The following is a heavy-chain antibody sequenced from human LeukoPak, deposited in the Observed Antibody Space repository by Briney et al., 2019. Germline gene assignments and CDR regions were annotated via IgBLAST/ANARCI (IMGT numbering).Heavy chain of an antibody. CDR1: GFTFDDYG. CDR3: ARGTSGSYLGGDY. D-gene: IGHD1-26*01. V-gene: IGHV3-20*04. CDR2: INWNGGST. Sequence: SGGSLRLSCAASGFTFDDYGMSWVRQAPGKGLEWVSGINWNGGSTGYADSVKGRFTISRDNAKNSLYLQMTSLRAEDTALYYCARGTSGSYLGGDYWGQGTLVTVSS. J-gene: IGHJ4*02.